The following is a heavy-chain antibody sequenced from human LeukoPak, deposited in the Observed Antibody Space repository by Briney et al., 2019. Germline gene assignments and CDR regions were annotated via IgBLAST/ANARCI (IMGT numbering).Heavy chain of an antibody. CDR1: GGPISSYY. CDR2: IYYSGNT. Sequence: SETLSLTCSVSGGPISSYYWSWIRQPPGKGLEWIGYIYYSGNTYYNPSLKSRVTISVDTSKNQFSLKLSSVTAADTAVYYCARESRGSSWYYFDYWGQGTLVTVSS. CDR3: ARESRGSSWYYFDY. J-gene: IGHJ4*02. D-gene: IGHD6-13*01. V-gene: IGHV4-59*12.